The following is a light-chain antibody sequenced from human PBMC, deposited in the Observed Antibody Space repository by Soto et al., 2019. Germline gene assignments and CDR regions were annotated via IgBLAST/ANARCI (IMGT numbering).Light chain of an antibody. J-gene: IGKJ1*01. CDR3: QQYGRT. CDR2: DAS. CDR1: QTITTRY. V-gene: IGKV3-20*01. Sequence: IVLTQSPGTLSLSPGERATLSCRASQTITTRYLAWYQQKPGQAPRLLIYDASSRATGVPDRFSGSGSGTDFTLTISRLEPEDFVVYYCQQYGRTFGQGTKVEIK.